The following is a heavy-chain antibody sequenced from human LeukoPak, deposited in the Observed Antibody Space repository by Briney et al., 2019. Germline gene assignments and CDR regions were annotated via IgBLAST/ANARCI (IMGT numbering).Heavy chain of an antibody. CDR3: ARDRAGYFDY. J-gene: IGHJ4*02. CDR1: GFTFSSYG. V-gene: IGHV3-33*01. CDR2: IWYDGSNK. Sequence: GSLRLSCAASGFTFSSYGMHWVRQAPGKGLEGVAVIWYDGSNKYYADSVKGGFTISRDNSKYTLYLQMNSLRAEDTAVYYCARDRAGYFDYWGQGTLVTVSS. D-gene: IGHD3-10*01.